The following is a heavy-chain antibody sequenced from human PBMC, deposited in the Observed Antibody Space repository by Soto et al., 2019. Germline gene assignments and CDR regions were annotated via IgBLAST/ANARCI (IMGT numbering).Heavy chain of an antibody. D-gene: IGHD1-26*01. V-gene: IGHV3-72*01. Sequence: EVQLVESGGGLVQPGGSLRLSCAASGFTFSDHHMDWVRQAPGKGLEWVGRTRNKANSYTTEYAASVKGRFTISRDDSKNSLYLQMNSLKTEDTAVYYCATGVGAKYYFDYCGQGTLVTVSS. CDR2: TRNKANSYTT. CDR3: ATGVGAKYYFDY. CDR1: GFTFSDHH. J-gene: IGHJ4*02.